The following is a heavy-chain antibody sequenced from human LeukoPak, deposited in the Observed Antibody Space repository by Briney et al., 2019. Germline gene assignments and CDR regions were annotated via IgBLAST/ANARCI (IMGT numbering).Heavy chain of an antibody. CDR2: IIPIFGTA. CDR1: GGTFSSSS. CDR3: AREDPHCSSTSCYGYYYYGMDV. V-gene: IGHV1-69*13. J-gene: IGHJ6*02. D-gene: IGHD2-2*01. Sequence: ASVKVSCTASGGTFSSSSISWVRQAPGQGLEWMGGIIPIFGTANYAQKFQGRVTITADESTSTAYMELSSLRSEDTAVYYCAREDPHCSSTSCYGYYYYGMDVWGQGTTVTVSS.